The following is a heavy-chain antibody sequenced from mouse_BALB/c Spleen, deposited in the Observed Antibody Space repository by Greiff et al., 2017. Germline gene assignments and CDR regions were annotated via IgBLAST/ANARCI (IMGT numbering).Heavy chain of an antibody. CDR2: IYPGDGST. CDR1: GYTFTSYY. Sequence: VQLQQSGPELVKPGASVKMSCKASGYTFTSYYIHWVKQRPGQGLEWIGWIYPGDGSTKYNEKFKGKTTLTADKSSSTAYMLLSSLTSEDSAIYFCARPYDYAMDYWGQGTSVTVSS. CDR3: ARPYDYAMDY. D-gene: IGHD2-3*01. V-gene: IGHV1S56*01. J-gene: IGHJ4*01.